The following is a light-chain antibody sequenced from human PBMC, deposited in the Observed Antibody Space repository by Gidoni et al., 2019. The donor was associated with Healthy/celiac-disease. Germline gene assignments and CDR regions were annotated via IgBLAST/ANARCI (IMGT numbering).Light chain of an antibody. J-gene: IGKJ1*01. CDR3: QQSYNTPRT. Sequence: DIEMTQSPSSLSASVGDRVTLTCRASQSISSYLNWYQQKPGKAPKLLIYAASSLQSGVPSRFSGSGSGTDFTLTISRLQPEDFATYYCQQSYNTPRTFGQGTKVEIK. CDR1: QSISSY. V-gene: IGKV1-39*01. CDR2: AAS.